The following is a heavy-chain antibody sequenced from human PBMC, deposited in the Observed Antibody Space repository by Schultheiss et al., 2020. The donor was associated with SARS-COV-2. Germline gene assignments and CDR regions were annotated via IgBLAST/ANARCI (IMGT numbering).Heavy chain of an antibody. CDR1: GFTFSSYG. D-gene: IGHD4-17*01. CDR3: AKAGGTVTTSLIYYYYYYGMDV. V-gene: IGHV3-33*06. J-gene: IGHJ6*02. CDR2: IWYDGSNK. Sequence: GGSLRLSCAASGFTFSSYGMHWVRQAPGKGLEWVAVIWYDGSNKYYADSVKGRFTISRDNSKNTLYLQMNSLRAEDTAVYYCAKAGGTVTTSLIYYYYYYGMDVWGQGTTVTVSS.